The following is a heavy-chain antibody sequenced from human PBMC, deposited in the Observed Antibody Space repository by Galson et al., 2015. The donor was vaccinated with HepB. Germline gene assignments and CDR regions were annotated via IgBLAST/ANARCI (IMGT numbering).Heavy chain of an antibody. V-gene: IGHV3-74*01. CDR3: AREFQFLGERLYDY. CDR2: MNSDGSST. CDR1: GFTFSSYW. J-gene: IGHJ4*02. Sequence: SCAASGFTFSSYWMQWVRQAPGKGLVWVSRMNSDGSSTGYADSVKGRFTISRDNAKNTLYLQMNSLRAEDTAVYYCAREFQFLGERLYDYWGQGTLVTVSS. D-gene: IGHD3-16*01.